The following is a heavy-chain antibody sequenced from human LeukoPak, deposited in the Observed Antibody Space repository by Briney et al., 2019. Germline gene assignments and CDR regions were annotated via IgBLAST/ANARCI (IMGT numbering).Heavy chain of an antibody. CDR3: SRYYDSTGSFDY. J-gene: IGHJ4*02. D-gene: IGHD3-22*01. V-gene: IGHV4-61*01. CDR2: IYYIGST. Sequence: SETLSLTCTVSGDSVSRSSYYWTWIRQPPGKGLEWIGYIYYIGSTNYNPSLRSRLTMSVDTSKNQFSLRLSSVIAADTAVYYCSRYYDSTGSFDYWGQGTLVTVSS. CDR1: GDSVSRSSYY.